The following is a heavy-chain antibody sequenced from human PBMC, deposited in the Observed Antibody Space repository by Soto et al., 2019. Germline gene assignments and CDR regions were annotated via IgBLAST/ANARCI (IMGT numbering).Heavy chain of an antibody. Sequence: PGGSLRLSCAASGLGVSNNYLSWVRQPPGKWLEWVSVLYSGGTTYYADSVKGRFTISRDNSKNTLYLQMNSLRAESTAVYYCARADRRRDGRDYYYNNGMDVWGQGTMVTVSS. D-gene: IGHD3-10*01. CDR3: ARADRRRDGRDYYYNNGMDV. CDR2: LYSGGTT. J-gene: IGHJ6*02. CDR1: GLGVSNNY. V-gene: IGHV3-53*01.